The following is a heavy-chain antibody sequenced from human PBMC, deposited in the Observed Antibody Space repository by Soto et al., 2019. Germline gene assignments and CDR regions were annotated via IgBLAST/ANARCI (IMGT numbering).Heavy chain of an antibody. V-gene: IGHV4-59*12. J-gene: IGHJ4*02. CDR2: VHYSGST. Sequence: SETLSLTCAVSGGPIRAYHWTWIRQPPGKGLEWIGYVHYSGSTKYNPSLKRRVTISIDRSKNQFSLKLSSVTAADTAVYYCARVPDYWGQGILVTVSS. CDR3: ARVPDY. D-gene: IGHD2-2*01. CDR1: GGPIRAYH.